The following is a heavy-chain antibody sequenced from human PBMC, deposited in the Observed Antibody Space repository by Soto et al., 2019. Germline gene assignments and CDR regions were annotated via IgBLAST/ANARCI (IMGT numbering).Heavy chain of an antibody. D-gene: IGHD2-15*01. J-gene: IGHJ4*02. V-gene: IGHV3-23*01. CDR2: ISGSGGST. CDR3: AKDRRDSRLASSYCSGGSCYLGY. Sequence: GGSLRLSCAASGFTLSSYAMSWVRQAPGKGLEWVSAISGSGGSTYYADSVKGRFTISRDNSKNTLYLQMNSLRAEDTAVYYCAKDRRDSRLASSYCSGGSCYLGYWGQGTLVTVSS. CDR1: GFTLSSYA.